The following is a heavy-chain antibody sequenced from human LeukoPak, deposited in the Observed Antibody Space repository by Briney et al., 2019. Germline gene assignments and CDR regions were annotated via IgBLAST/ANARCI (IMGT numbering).Heavy chain of an antibody. Sequence: SQTLSLTCAISGDSVSSNSAAWNWIRQSPSRGLEWLGRTYYRSKWYNDYAVSVKSRITINPDTSKNQFSLQLNSVTPEDTAVYYCARGYSYGSRHPSRNWFDPWGQGTLVTVSS. V-gene: IGHV6-1*01. D-gene: IGHD5-18*01. J-gene: IGHJ5*02. CDR3: ARGYSYGSRHPSRNWFDP. CDR2: TYYRSKWYN. CDR1: GDSVSSNSAA.